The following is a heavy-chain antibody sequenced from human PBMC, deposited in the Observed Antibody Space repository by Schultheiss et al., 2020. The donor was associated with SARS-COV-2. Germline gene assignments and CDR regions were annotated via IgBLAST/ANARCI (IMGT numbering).Heavy chain of an antibody. CDR3: ARDVDYDFWSGYYKIYYYYMDV. CDR1: GFTFSDYY. D-gene: IGHD3-3*01. Sequence: GGSLRLSCAASGFTFSDYYMSWIRQAPGKGLEWVSYISISGSTIYYADSVKGRFTISRDNAKNSLYLQMNSLRAEDTAVYYCARDVDYDFWSGYYKIYYYYMDVLGKGTAVTV. CDR2: ISISGSTI. V-gene: IGHV3-11*01. J-gene: IGHJ6*03.